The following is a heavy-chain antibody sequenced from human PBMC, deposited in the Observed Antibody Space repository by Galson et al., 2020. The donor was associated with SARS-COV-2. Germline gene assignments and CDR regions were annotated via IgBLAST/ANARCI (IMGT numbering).Heavy chain of an antibody. CDR2: IWYDGSNK. CDR1: GFTFSTYG. V-gene: IGHV3-33*01. D-gene: IGHD2-2*01. Sequence: GGSLRLSCAASGFTFSTYGMHWVRQAPGKGLEWVAVIWYDGSNKYYADSVKGRFTISRDNSKNTLYLQMNSLRAEDTAVYYCARGGSSSKCPKYYYYGMDVWGQGTTVTVSS. CDR3: ARGGSSSKCPKYYYYGMDV. J-gene: IGHJ6*02.